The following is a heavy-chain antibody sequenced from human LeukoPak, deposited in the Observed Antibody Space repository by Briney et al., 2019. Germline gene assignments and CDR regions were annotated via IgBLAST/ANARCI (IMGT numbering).Heavy chain of an antibody. Sequence: SETLSLTCAVYGGSFSGYFWTWIRQSPGKGLEWIGEISAGGNSNENPSLKSRVTISVDRSKNRFSLILNSVTAADTAVYYCARGKMYSSGWAHWGQGTLVTVSS. V-gene: IGHV4-34*01. CDR2: ISAGGNS. J-gene: IGHJ4*02. CDR1: GGSFSGYF. CDR3: ARGKMYSSGWAH. D-gene: IGHD6-19*01.